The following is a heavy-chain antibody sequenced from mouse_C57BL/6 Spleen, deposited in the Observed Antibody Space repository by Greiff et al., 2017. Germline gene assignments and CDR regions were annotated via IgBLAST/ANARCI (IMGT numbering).Heavy chain of an antibody. CDR3: ARSTIYDGYYDY. CDR1: GYAFSSSW. CDR2: IYPGDGDT. Sequence: VKLMESGPELVKPGASVKISCKASGYAFSSSWMNWVKQRPGKGLEWIGRIYPGDGDTNYNGKFKGKATLTADKSSSTAYMQLSSLTSEDSAVYFCARSTIYDGYYDYWGQGTTLTVSS. V-gene: IGHV1-82*01. J-gene: IGHJ2*01. D-gene: IGHD2-3*01.